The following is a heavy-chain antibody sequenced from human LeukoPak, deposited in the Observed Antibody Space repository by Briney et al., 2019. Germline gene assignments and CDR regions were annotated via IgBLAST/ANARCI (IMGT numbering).Heavy chain of an antibody. Sequence: PGGSLRLSCAASGITFSSYSMNWVRQAPGKGLEWVSSISSSSSYIYYADSVKGRFTISRDNAKNSLYLQMNSLRAEDTAVYYCARVIRVAVDAFDIWGQGTMVTVSS. CDR1: GITFSSYS. CDR2: ISSSSSYI. CDR3: ARVIRVAVDAFDI. V-gene: IGHV3-21*01. D-gene: IGHD2-15*01. J-gene: IGHJ3*02.